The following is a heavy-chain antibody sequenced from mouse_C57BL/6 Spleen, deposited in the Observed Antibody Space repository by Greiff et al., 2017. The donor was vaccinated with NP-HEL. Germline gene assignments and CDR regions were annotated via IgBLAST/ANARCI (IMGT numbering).Heavy chain of an antibody. V-gene: IGHV5-17*01. CDR1: GFTFSDYG. J-gene: IGHJ3*01. Sequence: DVQLVESGGGLVKPGGSLKLSCAASGFTFSDYGMHWVRQAPEKGLEWVAYISSGSSTIYYADTVKGRFTISRENAKNTLFLQMTSLRSEDTAMYYCATNWFAYWGHGTLVTVSA. CDR2: ISSGSSTI. CDR3: ATNWFAY.